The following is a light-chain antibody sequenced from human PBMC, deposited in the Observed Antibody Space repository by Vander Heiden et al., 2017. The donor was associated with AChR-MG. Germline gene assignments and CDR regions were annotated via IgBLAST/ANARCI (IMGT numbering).Light chain of an antibody. J-gene: IGLJ2*01. Sequence: QSVLTQLPSVAAAPGQRVTISSAGSSSNIGTGYDVHWYQQLPGTTPKLLLYSNSNRPSGVPDRFSGSRSGTSASLAITGLQAEDEADYYCRSYDSSLGGSVVFGGGNKLTVL. CDR1: SSNIGTGYD. CDR2: SNS. V-gene: IGLV1-40*01. CDR3: RSYDSSLGGSVV.